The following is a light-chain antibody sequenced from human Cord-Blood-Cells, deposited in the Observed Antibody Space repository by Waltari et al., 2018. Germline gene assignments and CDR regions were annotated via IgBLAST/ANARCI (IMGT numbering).Light chain of an antibody. Sequence: EIVLTQSPATLSVSPGERATLPCRASQSVSSNLPWYQQKPGQAPRLLIYGASTRATGIPARFSGSGSGTEFTLTISSLQSEDFAVYYCQQYNNWPPVTFGQGTKVEIK. CDR3: QQYNNWPPVT. CDR2: GAS. CDR1: QSVSSN. J-gene: IGKJ1*01. V-gene: IGKV3-15*01.